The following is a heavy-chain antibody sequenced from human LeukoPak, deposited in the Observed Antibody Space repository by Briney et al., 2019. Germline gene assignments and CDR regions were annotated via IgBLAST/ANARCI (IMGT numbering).Heavy chain of an antibody. V-gene: IGHV4-59*10. CDR1: GGSFSGYY. D-gene: IGHD3-22*01. CDR2: IYTSGST. CDR3: ARVCCTDSSGYYYGPDY. J-gene: IGHJ4*02. Sequence: SETLSLTCAVYGGSFSGYYWSWIRQPPGKGLEWIGRIYTSGSTNYNPSLKSRVTISVDTSKDQFSLKLSSVTAADTAVYYCARVCCTDSSGYYYGPDYWGQGTLVTVSS.